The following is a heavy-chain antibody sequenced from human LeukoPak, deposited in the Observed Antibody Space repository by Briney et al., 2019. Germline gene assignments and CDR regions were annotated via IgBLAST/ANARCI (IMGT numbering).Heavy chain of an antibody. Sequence: GGSLRLSCAASGFTFSSYGMHWVRQAPGKGLEWVAVIWYDGSNKYYADSVKGRFTISRDNSKNTLYLQMNSLRAEDTAVYYCARERSSSSRSNWFDPWGQGTLVTVSS. V-gene: IGHV3-33*01. D-gene: IGHD6-6*01. CDR1: GFTFSSYG. CDR2: IWYDGSNK. CDR3: ARERSSSSRSNWFDP. J-gene: IGHJ5*02.